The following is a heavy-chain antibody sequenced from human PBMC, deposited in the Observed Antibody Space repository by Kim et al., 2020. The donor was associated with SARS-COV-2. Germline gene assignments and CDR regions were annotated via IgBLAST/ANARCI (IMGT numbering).Heavy chain of an antibody. J-gene: IGHJ4*02. CDR1: GYTFTSYA. V-gene: IGHV1-3*01. CDR2: INAGNGNT. D-gene: IGHD5-12*01. Sequence: ASVKVYCKASGYTFTSYAMHWVRQAPGQRLEWMGWINAGNGNTKYSQKFQGRVTITRDTSASTAYRELSSLRSEDTAVYYCARAPDIVATISLDYWGQGTLVTVSS. CDR3: ARAPDIVATISLDY.